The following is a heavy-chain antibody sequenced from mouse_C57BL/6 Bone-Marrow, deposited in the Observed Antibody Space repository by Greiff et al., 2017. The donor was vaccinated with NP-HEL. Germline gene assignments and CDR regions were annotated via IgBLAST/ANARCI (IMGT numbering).Heavy chain of an antibody. Sequence: EVQRVESGPGLVKPSQSLSLTCSVTGYSITSGYYWNWIRQFPGNKLEWMGYISYDGSNNYNPSLKNRISITRDTSKNQFFLKLNSVTTEDTATYYCARDGYYCYYAMDYWGQGTSVTVSS. V-gene: IGHV3-6*01. J-gene: IGHJ4*01. CDR3: ARDGYYCYYAMDY. D-gene: IGHD2-3*01. CDR2: ISYDGSN. CDR1: GYSITSGYY.